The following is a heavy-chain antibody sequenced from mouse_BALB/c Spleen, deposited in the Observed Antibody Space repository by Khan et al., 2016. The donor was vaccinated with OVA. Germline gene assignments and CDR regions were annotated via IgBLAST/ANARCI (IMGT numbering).Heavy chain of an antibody. CDR2: INPGSGNT. V-gene: IGHV1-54*01. J-gene: IGHJ3*01. CDR1: GYAFTDYL. Sequence: QVQLQQSGAELVRPGTSVKVSCKASGYAFTDYLIEWVKQRPGQGLEWIGVINPGSGNTNYNEKFKGKATLTADKSSSTAYMQLSSLTSDDSAVYFCARGGYGTLAYWGQGTPVIVS. CDR3: ARGGYGTLAY. D-gene: IGHD2-1*01.